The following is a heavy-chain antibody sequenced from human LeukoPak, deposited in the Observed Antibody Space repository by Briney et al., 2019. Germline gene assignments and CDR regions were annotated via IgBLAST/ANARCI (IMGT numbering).Heavy chain of an antibody. CDR2: VNRDGSET. D-gene: IGHD1-26*01. V-gene: IGHV3-7*03. J-gene: IGHJ4*02. Sequence: GGSLRLSCAASGFALSSHWMTWVRQVPGRGPEWVANVNRDGSETYYLDSVKGRFTISKDNAKNSLYLQMNSLRAEDTAVYYCARGAIFVGGVGAQDYWGQGTLVTVSS. CDR1: GFALSSHW. CDR3: ARGAIFVGGVGAQDY.